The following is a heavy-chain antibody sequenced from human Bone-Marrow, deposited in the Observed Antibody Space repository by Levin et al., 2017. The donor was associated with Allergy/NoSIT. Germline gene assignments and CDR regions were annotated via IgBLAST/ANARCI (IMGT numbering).Heavy chain of an antibody. D-gene: IGHD4-23*01. CDR1: GVTFSGYW. CDR3: ARAPFGGFDY. CDR2: INSDGSST. Sequence: RPGGSLRLSCAASGVTFSGYWMHWVRQAPGKGLMWVSRINSDGSSTNYADSVKGRFTISRDNAKNTLYLQMNSLRTDDTAVYYCARAPFGGFDYWGQGTLVTVSS. V-gene: IGHV3-74*01. J-gene: IGHJ4*02.